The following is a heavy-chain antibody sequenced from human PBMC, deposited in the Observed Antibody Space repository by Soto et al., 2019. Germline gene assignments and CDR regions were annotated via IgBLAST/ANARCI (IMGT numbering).Heavy chain of an antibody. CDR2: MNPNSGNT. J-gene: IGHJ3*02. CDR1: GYTFSSYD. CDR3: ARGVLVVSYYYDSSGPDAFDI. Sequence: ASVKVSCTASGYTFSSYDINWVRQATGQGLEWMGWMNPNSGNTGYAQKFQGRVTMTRNTSISTAYMELSSLRSEDTAVYYCARGVLVVSYYYDSSGPDAFDIWGQGTMVT. V-gene: IGHV1-8*01. D-gene: IGHD3-22*01.